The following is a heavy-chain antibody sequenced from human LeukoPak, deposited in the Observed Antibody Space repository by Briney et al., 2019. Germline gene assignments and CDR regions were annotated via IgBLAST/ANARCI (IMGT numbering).Heavy chain of an antibody. Sequence: GGSLRLSWAASGFTFSSYAMSWVRQAPGKGLEWVSAISGSRGSTYYADSVKGRFTISRDNSKNTLYLQMNSLRAEDTAVYYCAKARQIVPTLYFDYWGQGTLVTVSS. CDR2: ISGSRGST. J-gene: IGHJ4*02. D-gene: IGHD5-12*01. CDR1: GFTFSSYA. CDR3: AKARQIVPTLYFDY. V-gene: IGHV3-23*01.